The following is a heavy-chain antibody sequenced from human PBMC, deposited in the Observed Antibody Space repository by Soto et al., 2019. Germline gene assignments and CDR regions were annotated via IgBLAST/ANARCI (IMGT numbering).Heavy chain of an antibody. CDR1: GYTFTGYY. J-gene: IGHJ6*03. D-gene: IGHD6-6*01. V-gene: IGHV1-2*04. CDR3: ASPSSIAAPAGENYYYYYMDV. Sequence: GASVKVSCKASGYTFTGYYMHWVRQAPGQGLEWMGWINPNSGGTNYAQKFQGWVTMTRDTSISTAYMELSRLRSDDTAVYYCASPSSIAAPAGENYYYYYMDVWGKGTTVTVSS. CDR2: INPNSGGT.